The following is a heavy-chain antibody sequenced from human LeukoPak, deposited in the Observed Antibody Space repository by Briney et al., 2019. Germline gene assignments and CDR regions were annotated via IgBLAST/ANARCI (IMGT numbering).Heavy chain of an antibody. Sequence: ASVKVSCKASGYTFTSYYMYWVRQAPGQGLEWMGIINPSGGSTSYAQKFQGRVTMARDTSTSTVYMELSSLRSEDTAVYYCARAMRPRITMVRGPTRNWFDPWGQGTLVTVSS. V-gene: IGHV1-46*01. CDR2: INPSGGST. J-gene: IGHJ5*02. CDR3: ARAMRPRITMVRGPTRNWFDP. D-gene: IGHD3-10*01. CDR1: GYTFTSYY.